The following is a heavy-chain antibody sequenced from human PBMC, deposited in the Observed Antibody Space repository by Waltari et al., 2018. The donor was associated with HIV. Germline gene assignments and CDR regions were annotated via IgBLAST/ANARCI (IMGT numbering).Heavy chain of an antibody. Sequence: QVQMVVSGGGVVQPGRSLRLSCLASGLLFSSCGMHWVRQAPGKGLGWMAFIVYDGINKYYGDSVKGRFTISRDNSKNTLYLQMNSLRAEDTAVYYCARGIPQSNWGHYYFGMDVWGQGTTVTVSS. CDR3: ARGIPQSNWGHYYFGMDV. J-gene: IGHJ6*02. V-gene: IGHV3-33*01. CDR1: GLLFSSCG. D-gene: IGHD7-27*01. CDR2: IVYDGINK.